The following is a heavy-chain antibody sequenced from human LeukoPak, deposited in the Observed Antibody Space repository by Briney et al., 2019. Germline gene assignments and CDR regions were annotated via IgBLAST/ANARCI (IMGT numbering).Heavy chain of an antibody. CDR2: ISGGGGYI. V-gene: IGHV3-23*01. CDR1: GFTFSSYA. CDR3: AKNRGTGMAFYDH. D-gene: IGHD5-18*01. Sequence: GGSLRLSCAASGFTFSSYAMTWVRRPPGKGLEWVSAISGGGGYIYYGDSVKGRFTSSRDNSESTLYLQMNNLRAEDTAVYYCAKNRGTGMAFYDHWGQGTQVTVSS. J-gene: IGHJ4*02.